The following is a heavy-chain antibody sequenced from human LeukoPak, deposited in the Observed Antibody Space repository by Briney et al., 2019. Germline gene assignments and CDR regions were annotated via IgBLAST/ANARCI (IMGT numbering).Heavy chain of an antibody. V-gene: IGHV3-33*01. CDR2: IWYDGSNK. CDR1: GFTFRSYG. CDR3: ATALASSSGWYADY. D-gene: IGHD6-19*01. Sequence: GGSLRLSCAASGFTFRSYGMHWVRQAPGKGLEWVAVIWYDGSNKYYADSVKGGFTVSRDNSKNTLYLQMNSLRAEDTAVYYCATALASSSGWYADYWGQGTLVTVSS. J-gene: IGHJ4*02.